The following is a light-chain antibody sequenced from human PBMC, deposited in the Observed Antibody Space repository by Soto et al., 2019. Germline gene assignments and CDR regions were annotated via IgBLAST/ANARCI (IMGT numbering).Light chain of an antibody. J-gene: IGLJ1*01. Sequence: QSSLTQPASVSGSPVQSITISCTGTSSDVGTYNLFSWYQQHTGKFPKLILYEVFKRPAGVSSRFSGSKSGNTASLTMSGLQADDEALYQCRSNVGLXTYVLGTGTKVXV. CDR1: SSDVGTYNL. CDR2: EVF. V-gene: IGLV2-23*02. CDR3: RSNVGLXTYV.